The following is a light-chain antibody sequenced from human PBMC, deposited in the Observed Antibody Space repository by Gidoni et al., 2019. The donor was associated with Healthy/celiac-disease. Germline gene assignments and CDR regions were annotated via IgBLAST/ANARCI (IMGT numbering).Light chain of an antibody. Sequence: DIQMTQSPSTLSASVGDRVTITCRASQSISSWLAWYQQKPGKAPKFLIYYASSLESGVPSRFSGSGSGTAFTLTISSLQPDDFATYYCQQYNSYLFTFGPGTKVDIK. CDR1: QSISSW. V-gene: IGKV1-5*01. CDR2: YAS. CDR3: QQYNSYLFT. J-gene: IGKJ3*01.